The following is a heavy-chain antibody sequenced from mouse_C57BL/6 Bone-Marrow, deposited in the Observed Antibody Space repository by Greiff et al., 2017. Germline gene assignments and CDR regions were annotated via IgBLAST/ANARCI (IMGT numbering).Heavy chain of an antibody. Sequence: EVKLVESGGDLVKPGGSLKLSCAASGFTFSSYGMSWVRQTPDKRLEWVATISSGGSYTYYPDSVKGRFTISRDNAKNTLYLQMNSLKSEDTAMYYYARQVNWGPYYFDYWGQGTTLTVSS. CDR1: GFTFSSYG. CDR3: ARQVNWGPYYFDY. D-gene: IGHD4-1*01. J-gene: IGHJ2*01. V-gene: IGHV5-6*01. CDR2: ISSGGSYT.